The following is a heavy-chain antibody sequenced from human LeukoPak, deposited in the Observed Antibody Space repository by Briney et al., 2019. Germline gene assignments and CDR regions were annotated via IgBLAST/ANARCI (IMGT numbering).Heavy chain of an antibody. V-gene: IGHV3-23*01. CDR2: ISGSGGST. CDR3: ANIITMVRGVTDLDI. J-gene: IGHJ3*02. D-gene: IGHD3-10*01. Sequence: GGSLRLSCTASGFTFSSYGMNWVRQAPGKGLEWVSAISGSGGSTYYADSVKGRFTISRDNSKNTLYLQMNSLRAEDTAVYYCANIITMVRGVTDLDIWGQGTMVTVSS. CDR1: GFTFSSYG.